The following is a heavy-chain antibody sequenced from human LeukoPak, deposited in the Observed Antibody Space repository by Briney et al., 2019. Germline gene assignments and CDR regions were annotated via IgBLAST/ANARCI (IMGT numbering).Heavy chain of an antibody. CDR2: ISGSRGTT. CDR3: AKDAYLGSNWLDP. Sequence: GGSLRLSCAASGFTLSSYAMSWVRQAPGKGLEWVSAISGSRGTTYYADSVKGRFTISRDNSKNTLYLQMNRLRAEDTAVYYCAKDAYLGSNWLDPWGQGTLVTVSS. D-gene: IGHD7-27*01. V-gene: IGHV3-23*01. CDR1: GFTLSSYA. J-gene: IGHJ5*02.